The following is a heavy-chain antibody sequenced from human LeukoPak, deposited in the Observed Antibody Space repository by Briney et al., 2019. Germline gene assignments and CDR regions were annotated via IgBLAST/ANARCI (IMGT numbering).Heavy chain of an antibody. CDR1: GFTFSIYA. D-gene: IGHD3-10*01. J-gene: IGHJ4*02. Sequence: GGSLRLSCAASGFTFSIYAISSGRHAPGKGLECVSAISGSGGSTYYADSVKGRFTISRDNCKNTLYLQMNSLRAEDTAVYYCAKEYYGSGSLTYDYWGQGTLVTVSS. V-gene: IGHV3-23*01. CDR3: AKEYYGSGSLTYDY. CDR2: ISGSGGST.